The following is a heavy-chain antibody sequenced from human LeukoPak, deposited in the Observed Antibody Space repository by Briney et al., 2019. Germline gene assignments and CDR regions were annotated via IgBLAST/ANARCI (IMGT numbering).Heavy chain of an antibody. CDR1: GDTFSIYG. CDR2: IIPISGAA. V-gene: IGHV1-69*13. CDR3: ARETGTVPFHNVLTGRQDFYYYYIDV. Sequence: GASVTVSCKAVGDTFSIYGISWVRQAPGQGLEWMGGIIPISGAAEYAQKFQGRVTITADEPTTTAYMELTSLTSDDTAVYYCARETGTVPFHNVLTGRQDFYYYYIDVWGKGTTVTVSS. D-gene: IGHD3-9*01. J-gene: IGHJ6*03.